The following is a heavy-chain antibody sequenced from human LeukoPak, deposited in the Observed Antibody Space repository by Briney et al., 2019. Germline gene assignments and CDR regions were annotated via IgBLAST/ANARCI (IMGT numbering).Heavy chain of an antibody. CDR3: ARRMVRGVVDY. Sequence: SETLSLTCTVSGGSISSGSYYWSWIRQPPGKGLEWIGEINHSGSTNYNPSLKSRVTISVDTSKNQFSLKLSSVTAADTAVYYCARRMVRGVVDYWGQGTLVTVSS. CDR2: INHSGST. J-gene: IGHJ4*02. D-gene: IGHD3-10*01. CDR1: GGSISSGSYY. V-gene: IGHV4-39*07.